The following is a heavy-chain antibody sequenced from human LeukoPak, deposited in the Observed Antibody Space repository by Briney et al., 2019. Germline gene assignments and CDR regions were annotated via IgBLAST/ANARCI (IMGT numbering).Heavy chain of an antibody. D-gene: IGHD2-2*02. V-gene: IGHV3-66*01. CDR3: ARSAIVVVPAAIIHSGNYYMDV. CDR1: GFTVSSNY. Sequence: GGSLRLSCAASGFTVSSNYMSWVRQAPGKGLEWVSVIYSGGSTYYADSVKGRFNISRDHSKNPLYLQLNSVRAEATAAYYCARSAIVVVPAAIIHSGNYYMDVWGKGPTLTVPS. CDR2: IYSGGST. J-gene: IGHJ6*03.